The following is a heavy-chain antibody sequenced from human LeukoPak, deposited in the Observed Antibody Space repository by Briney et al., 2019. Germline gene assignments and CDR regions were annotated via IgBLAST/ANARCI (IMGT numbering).Heavy chain of an antibody. V-gene: IGHV3-53*01. D-gene: IGHD5-12*01. CDR2: IYSGGST. CDR3: ARGSGGYAFGY. Sequence: GGSLRLSCAASGFTFSSYWMSWVRQAPGKGLEWVSVIYSGGSTYYADSVKGRFTISRDNSKNTLYLQMNSLRAEDTAVYYCARGSGGYAFGYWGQGTLVTVSS. CDR1: GFTFSSYW. J-gene: IGHJ4*02.